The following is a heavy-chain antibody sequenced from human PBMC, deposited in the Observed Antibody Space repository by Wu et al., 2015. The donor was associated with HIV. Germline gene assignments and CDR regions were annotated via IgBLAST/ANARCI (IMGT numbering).Heavy chain of an antibody. CDR3: ASAGGNYYGSGSYYPPIA. Sequence: QVQLVQSGAEVKKPGSSVKVSCKTSGGSFSSFTISWVRQAPGQGLEWIGGLVPVFATTNYAQTLQGRVTITTDESTNTAYMELSSLRSEDTAVYYCASAGGNYYGSGSYYPPIAWGQGTLVTVSS. CDR2: LVPVFATT. CDR1: GGSFSSFT. D-gene: IGHD3-10*01. V-gene: IGHV1-69*05. J-gene: IGHJ4*02.